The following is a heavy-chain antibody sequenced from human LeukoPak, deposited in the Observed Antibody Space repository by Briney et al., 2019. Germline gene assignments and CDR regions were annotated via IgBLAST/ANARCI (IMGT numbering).Heavy chain of an antibody. V-gene: IGHV3-53*01. J-gene: IGHJ3*02. Sequence: GGSLRLSCAASGFTVSSNYMSWVRQAPGKGLEWVSVIYSGGSTYYADSVKGRFTISRDNAKNSLYLQMNSLRAEDTAVYYCARGGSSWYYRDAFDIWGQGTMVTVSS. CDR1: GFTVSSNY. CDR2: IYSGGST. D-gene: IGHD6-13*01. CDR3: ARGGSSWYYRDAFDI.